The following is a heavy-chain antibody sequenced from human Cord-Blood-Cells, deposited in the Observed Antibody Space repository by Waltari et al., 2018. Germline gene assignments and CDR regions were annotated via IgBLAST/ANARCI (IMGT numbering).Heavy chain of an antibody. Sequence: EVQLLESGGGLVQPGGSLRLSCAASGFTFSSYAMSWVRQAPGKGLELVSAISGSGGSTYYADSVKGRFTISRDNSKNTLYLQMNSLRADDTAVYYCANPPMVGVDYWGQGTLVTVSS. J-gene: IGHJ4*02. CDR3: ANPPMVGVDY. V-gene: IGHV3-23*01. CDR2: ISGSGGST. CDR1: GFTFSSYA. D-gene: IGHD2-8*01.